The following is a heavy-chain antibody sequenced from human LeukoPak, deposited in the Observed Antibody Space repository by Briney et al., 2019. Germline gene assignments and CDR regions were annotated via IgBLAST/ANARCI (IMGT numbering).Heavy chain of an antibody. J-gene: IGHJ6*02. D-gene: IGHD3-10*01. V-gene: IGHV5-51*01. CDR3: ARWMFYYGSGVFHYHGMDV. CDR2: IYPADSDT. Sequence: GESLKISCKGSGYTFTSQWIGWVRQMPGKGLEWMGIIYPADSDTKYSPSFQGQVTISADKSISTAYLQWSSLKASDTAIYYCARWMFYYGSGVFHYHGMDVWGQGTTVTVSS. CDR1: GYTFTSQW.